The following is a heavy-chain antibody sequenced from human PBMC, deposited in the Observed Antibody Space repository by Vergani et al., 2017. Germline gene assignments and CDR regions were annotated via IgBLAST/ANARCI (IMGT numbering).Heavy chain of an antibody. J-gene: IGHJ6*03. CDR2: MNPNSGNT. Sequence: QVQLVQSGAEVKKPGASVKVSCKASGYTFTSYDINWVRQATGQGLEWMGWMNPNSGNTGYAQKVQGRVTMTRNTSISTAYMELSSLRSEDTAVYYCARKWSYYYYMDVWGKGTTVTVSS. V-gene: IGHV1-8*01. D-gene: IGHD2-15*01. CDR3: ARKWSYYYYMDV. CDR1: GYTFTSYD.